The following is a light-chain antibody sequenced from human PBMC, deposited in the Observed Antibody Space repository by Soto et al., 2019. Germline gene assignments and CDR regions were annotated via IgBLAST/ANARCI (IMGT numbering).Light chain of an antibody. CDR3: SSSTSSSTVV. V-gene: IGLV2-14*01. CDR1: SSDVGGYNY. Sequence: QSALTQPASVSGSPGQSITISCTGTSSDVGGYNYVSWYQHHPDKAPKLMIYEDTNRPSGVSNRFSGSKSGKTASLTISGLQAEDEAYYYCSSSTSSSTVVFGGGTKLTVL. J-gene: IGLJ2*01. CDR2: EDT.